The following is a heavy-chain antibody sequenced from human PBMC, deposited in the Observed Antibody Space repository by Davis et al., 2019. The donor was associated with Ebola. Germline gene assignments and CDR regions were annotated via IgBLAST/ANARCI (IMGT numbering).Heavy chain of an antibody. CDR2: IFPRDSDT. CDR3: ARGEDNRGWTSGWWFDS. J-gene: IGHJ5*01. CDR1: GYDFTNSW. D-gene: IGHD6-19*01. Sequence: GESLKISCKGSGYDFTNSWIAWVRLMPGKGLEWMGIIFPRDSDTRYSPSFQGQVRIPVDQSINTAYLQWDSLKASDNAMYYCARGEDNRGWTSGWWFDSWGQGTRVSVSS. V-gene: IGHV5-51*01.